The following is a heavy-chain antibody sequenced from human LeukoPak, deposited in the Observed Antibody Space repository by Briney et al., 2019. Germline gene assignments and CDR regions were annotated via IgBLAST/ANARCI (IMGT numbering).Heavy chain of an antibody. J-gene: IGHJ3*02. D-gene: IGHD7-27*01. CDR2: IYTSGST. CDR1: GGSISSGSYY. CDR3: ARAGRLWVAFDI. V-gene: IGHV4-61*02. Sequence: LSETLSLTCTVSGGSISSGSYYWSWMRQPAGKGLEWIGRIYTSGSTNYNPSLKSRVTISVDTSKTQFSLKLSSVTAADTAVYYCARAGRLWVAFDIWGQGTMVTVSS.